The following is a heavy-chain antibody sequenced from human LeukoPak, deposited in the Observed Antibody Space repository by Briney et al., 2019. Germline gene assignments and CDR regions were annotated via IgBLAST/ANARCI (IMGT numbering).Heavy chain of an antibody. CDR2: INQEGSET. Sequence: GGSLRLSCAASGFTFSTYWMTWVRQAPGKGLEWVANINQEGSETYYVDSVKGRFTISRDNAKNSLYLQMNSLRVEDTAVYYCARDLNWAGYWGQGTLVTVSS. CDR1: GFTFSTYW. J-gene: IGHJ4*02. CDR3: ARDLNWAGY. D-gene: IGHD3-10*01. V-gene: IGHV3-7*01.